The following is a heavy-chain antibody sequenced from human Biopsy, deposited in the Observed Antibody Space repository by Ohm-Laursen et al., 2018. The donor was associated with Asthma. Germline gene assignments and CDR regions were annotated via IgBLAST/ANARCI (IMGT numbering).Heavy chain of an antibody. Sequence: SLRLSCSASGFNSPNYGMNWVRRAPGKGLEWVAQILFDGRKINYPDSVKGRSTISRDNSKNMVYLQMNSLRPEDTAVYYCAKDRVAGRSYYFDYWGQGSLVSVSS. J-gene: IGHJ4*02. D-gene: IGHD6-13*01. V-gene: IGHV3-30*18. CDR1: GFNSPNYG. CDR2: ILFDGRKI. CDR3: AKDRVAGRSYYFDY.